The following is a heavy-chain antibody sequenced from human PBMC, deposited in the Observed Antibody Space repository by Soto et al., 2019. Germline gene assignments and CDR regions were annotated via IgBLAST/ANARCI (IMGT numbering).Heavy chain of an antibody. J-gene: IGHJ4*02. V-gene: IGHV4-4*07. D-gene: IGHD3-10*01. CDR2: IYTSGAT. CDR1: GSSFSNFY. Sequence: SETLSLTCSVSGSSFSNFYWSWIRQSAGKGLEWIGRIYTSGATRYNPSLKSRVTMSVDTSQTQVSLKLKSVTAADTAVYYCARGGIQLSYAFDHWGQGILVTVS. CDR3: ARGGIQLSYAFDH.